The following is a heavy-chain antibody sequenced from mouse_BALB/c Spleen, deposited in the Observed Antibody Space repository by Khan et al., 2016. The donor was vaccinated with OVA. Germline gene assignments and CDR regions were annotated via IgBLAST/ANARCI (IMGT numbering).Heavy chain of an antibody. CDR3: NPLMITQAWFAY. CDR1: GFNIKDYY. D-gene: IGHD2-4*01. J-gene: IGHJ3*01. CDR2: IDPENGDT. Sequence: VQLQQSGAELVRSGASVKLSCTASGFNIKDYYMHWVKQRPEQGLEWIGWIDPENGDTEYAPKFQGKATMTADTSSNTAYLQLSSLTSEDTAGYYCNPLMITQAWFAYWGQGTLVTDSA. V-gene: IGHV14-4*02.